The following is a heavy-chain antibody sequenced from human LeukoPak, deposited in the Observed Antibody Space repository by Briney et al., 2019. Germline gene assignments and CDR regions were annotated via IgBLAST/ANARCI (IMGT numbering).Heavy chain of an antibody. CDR2: INHSGST. J-gene: IGHJ3*02. D-gene: IGHD4/OR15-4a*01. V-gene: IGHV4-34*01. Sequence: PSETLSLTCAVYGGSFSGYYWSWIRQPPGKGLEWIGEINHSGSTNYNPSLKSRVTISVETSKNQFSLKLSSVTAADPAVYYCAREYGGNRGDAFDIWGQGTMVTVSS. CDR1: GGSFSGYY. CDR3: AREYGGNRGDAFDI.